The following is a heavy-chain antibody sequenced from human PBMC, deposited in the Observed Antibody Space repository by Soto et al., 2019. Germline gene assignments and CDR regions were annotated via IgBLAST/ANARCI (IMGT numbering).Heavy chain of an antibody. V-gene: IGHV3-9*01. CDR1: GFTFDDYA. CDR3: AKDIGSSSLLFYGMDV. Sequence: PGGSLRLSCAASGFTFDDYAMHWVRQAPGKGLEWVSGISWNSGSIGYADSVKGRFTISRDNAKNSLYLQMNSLRAEDTALYYCAKDIGSSSLLFYGMDVWGQGTTVTVS. D-gene: IGHD6-13*01. J-gene: IGHJ6*02. CDR2: ISWNSGSI.